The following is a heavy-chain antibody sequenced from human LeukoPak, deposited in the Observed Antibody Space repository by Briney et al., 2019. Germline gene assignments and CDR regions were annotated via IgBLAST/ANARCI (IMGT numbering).Heavy chain of an antibody. CDR2: IYYSGST. CDR1: GGSISSYY. Sequence: SETLSLTCTVSGGSISSYYWSWIRQPPGKGLEWIGCIYYSGSTNYNPSLKSRATISVDTSKNQFSLKLSSVTAADTAVYYCARGAGRPDYWGQGTLVTVSS. V-gene: IGHV4-59*01. J-gene: IGHJ4*02. D-gene: IGHD6-19*01. CDR3: ARGAGRPDY.